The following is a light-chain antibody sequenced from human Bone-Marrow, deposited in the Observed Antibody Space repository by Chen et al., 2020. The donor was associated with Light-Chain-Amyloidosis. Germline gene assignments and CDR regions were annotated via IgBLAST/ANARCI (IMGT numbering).Light chain of an antibody. CDR2: EVT. J-gene: IGLJ1*01. Sequence: QSALTQPASVSGSPGQSITISCTGTSSDVGGDNHVSWYQQHPDKAPKLMIYEVTNRPSWVPDRFSGSTADNTASLTISGLQTEDEADYFCSAYTSTNTLFFGSGTRVTVL. V-gene: IGLV2-14*01. CDR3: SAYTSTNTLF. CDR1: SSDVGGDNH.